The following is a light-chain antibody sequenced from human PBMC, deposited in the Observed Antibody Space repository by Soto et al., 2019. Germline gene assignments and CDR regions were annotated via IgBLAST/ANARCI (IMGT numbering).Light chain of an antibody. V-gene: IGKV3-11*01. CDR2: DAS. J-gene: IGKJ3*01. CDR1: QNVSTY. Sequence: EIVLTQSPATLSLSPGERVTLSCRASQNVSTYLAWYQQKPGQAPRLLIYDASDRATGIPARFSGRGSGTDFTLTIRRPMTEVSAVYYCQQRTNWLTFGPGTKVYIK. CDR3: QQRTNWLT.